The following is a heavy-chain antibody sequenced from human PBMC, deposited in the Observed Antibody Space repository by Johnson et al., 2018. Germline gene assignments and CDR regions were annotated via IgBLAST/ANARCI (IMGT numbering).Heavy chain of an antibody. D-gene: IGHD5-18*01. V-gene: IGHV3-23*04. CDR2: ISGDST. CDR3: AKDLGYIYGHGLDP. Sequence: VQLVQSGGGLVQPGGSLRLSCAASGFTFSRYAISWVRQAPGKGLEWVSLISGDSTYYADSVKGRFTISRDNSKNALYLQMNNLRAEDTAVYYCAKDLGYIYGHGLDPWGQGTLVIVSS. J-gene: IGHJ5*02. CDR1: GFTFSRYA.